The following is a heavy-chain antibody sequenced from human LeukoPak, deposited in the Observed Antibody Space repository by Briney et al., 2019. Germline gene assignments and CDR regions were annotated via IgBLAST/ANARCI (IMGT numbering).Heavy chain of an antibody. CDR3: ARDSGAYYYDSSGYYYDAFDI. D-gene: IGHD3-22*01. Sequence: PGGSQRLSCAASGFTFSSYSMNWVRQAPGKGLEWVSSISSSSYIYYADSVKGRFTISRDNAKNSLYLQMNSLRAEDTAVYYCARDSGAYYYDSSGYYYDAFDIWGQGTMVTVSS. J-gene: IGHJ3*02. CDR1: GFTFSSYS. V-gene: IGHV3-21*01. CDR2: ISSSSYI.